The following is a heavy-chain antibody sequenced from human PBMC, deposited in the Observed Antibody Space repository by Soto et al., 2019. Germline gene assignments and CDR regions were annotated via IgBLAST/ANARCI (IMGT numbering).Heavy chain of an antibody. Sequence: ASVKVSCKASGYTFTGYYMHWVRQAPGQGLEWKGWINPNSGGTNYAQKFQGWVTMTRDTSISTAYMELSRLRSDDTAVYYCARDGALVVAATPDYYYYGMDVWGQGTTVTVSS. D-gene: IGHD2-15*01. J-gene: IGHJ6*02. CDR3: ARDGALVVAATPDYYYYGMDV. CDR2: INPNSGGT. CDR1: GYTFTGYY. V-gene: IGHV1-2*04.